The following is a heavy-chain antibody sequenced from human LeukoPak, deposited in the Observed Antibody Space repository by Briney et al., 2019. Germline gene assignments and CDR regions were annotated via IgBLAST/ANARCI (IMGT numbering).Heavy chain of an antibody. CDR3: ARRDYVWGSYRLRNWFDP. D-gene: IGHD3-16*02. Sequence: SETLSLTCAVYGGSFSGYYWSWIRQPPGKGLEWVGEINHSGSTNYNPSLKSRVTISVDTSKNQFSLKLSSVTAADTAVYYCARRDYVWGSYRLRNWFDPWGQGTLVTVSS. V-gene: IGHV4-34*01. CDR2: INHSGST. J-gene: IGHJ5*02. CDR1: GGSFSGYY.